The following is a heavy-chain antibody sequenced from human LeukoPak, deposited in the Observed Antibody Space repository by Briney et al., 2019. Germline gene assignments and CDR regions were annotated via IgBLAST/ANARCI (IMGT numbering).Heavy chain of an antibody. J-gene: IGHJ4*02. D-gene: IGHD3-3*01. Sequence: GGSLRLSCAASGFTVSSNYMSWVRQAPGKGLEWVSSISDRGDLTYYADSVKGRFTISRDNSKNTLYLQMNSLRAEDTAEHYCAKSSSGYYTFDYWGQGTLVTVSS. CDR1: GFTVSSNY. CDR2: ISDRGDLT. CDR3: AKSSSGYYTFDY. V-gene: IGHV3-23*01.